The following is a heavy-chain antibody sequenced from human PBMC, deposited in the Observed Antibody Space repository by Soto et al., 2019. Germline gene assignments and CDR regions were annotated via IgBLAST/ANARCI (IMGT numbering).Heavy chain of an antibody. D-gene: IGHD2-8*02. Sequence: PGGSLRLSCGASGFPFSTYGMHWVRQSPGKGLEWVAVTWSDGNNKYYADSVKGRFTISRDNSKNTLYLQMNSLRAEDTAVYYFAREVSGGFHFDYRGQGILVTLSS. CDR2: TWSDGNNK. CDR3: AREVSGGFHFDY. J-gene: IGHJ4*02. CDR1: GFPFSTYG. V-gene: IGHV3-33*01.